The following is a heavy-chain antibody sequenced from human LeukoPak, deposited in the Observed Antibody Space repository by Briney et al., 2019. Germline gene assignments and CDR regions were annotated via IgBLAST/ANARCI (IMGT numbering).Heavy chain of an antibody. V-gene: IGHV3-23*01. CDR1: GFTFSNYA. D-gene: IGHD1-26*01. Sequence: GGSLRLSCAVSGFTFSNYAMSWVRQAPGRGLQCVSAISSSGATTNYADSVKGRFSISRDNSQGTLYLQMNGLRAEDTAVYFCVKDRLLSGSYYSRIDYWGQGALVTVSS. J-gene: IGHJ4*02. CDR2: ISSSGATT. CDR3: VKDRLLSGSYYSRIDY.